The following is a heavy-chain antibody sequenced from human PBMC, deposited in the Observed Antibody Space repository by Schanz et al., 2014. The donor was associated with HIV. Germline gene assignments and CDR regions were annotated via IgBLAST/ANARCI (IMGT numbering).Heavy chain of an antibody. V-gene: IGHV3-74*01. J-gene: IGHJ5*01. CDR2: INSNEGTT. CDR1: GFTFSSHW. CDR3: ARDKSNLGMDS. Sequence: EVQLVESGGGLVQPGGSLRLSCAASGFTFSSHWMHWVRQAPGKGLVWVSRINSNEGTTDYADSVKGRFTTSRDNAKNSLYVQMNTLRADDTAVYYCARDKSNLGMDSWGQGTLVTVSS.